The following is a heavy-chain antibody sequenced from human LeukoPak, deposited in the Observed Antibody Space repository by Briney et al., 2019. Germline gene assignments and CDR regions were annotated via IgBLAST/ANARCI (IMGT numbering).Heavy chain of an antibody. CDR2: ISSSSSYI. CDR1: GFTFSSYS. CDR3: ARDPGSGSYTYYFDY. V-gene: IGHV3-21*01. Sequence: GGSLRLSCAASGFTFSSYSMNWVRQAPGKGLEWVSSISSSSSYIYYADSVKGRFTISRDNAKNSLYLQMDSLRAEDTAVYYCARDPGSGSYTYYFDYWGQGTLVTVSS. J-gene: IGHJ4*02. D-gene: IGHD1-26*01.